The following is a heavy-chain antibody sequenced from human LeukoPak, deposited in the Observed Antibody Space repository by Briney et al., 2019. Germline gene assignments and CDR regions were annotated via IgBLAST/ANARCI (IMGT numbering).Heavy chain of an antibody. CDR2: INYSAST. CDR1: GGSISSSSYY. CDR3: ARDGSGYSSSWYQPHYYGMDV. D-gene: IGHD6-13*01. Sequence: SETLSLTCTVSGGSISSSSYYWGWIRPPPGKGLEWIGSINYSASTYYNPSLKSRVTISVDTSKNQFSLKLSSVTAADTAVYYCARDGSGYSSSWYQPHYYGMDVWGQGTTVTVSS. V-gene: IGHV4-39*07. J-gene: IGHJ6*02.